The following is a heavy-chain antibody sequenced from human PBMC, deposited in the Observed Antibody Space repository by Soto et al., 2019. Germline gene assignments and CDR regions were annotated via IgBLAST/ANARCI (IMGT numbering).Heavy chain of an antibody. Sequence: EVQLLESGGGLVQPGGSLRLSCAASGFTFSSYAMSWVRLAPGKGREWVSSISSGGGSPYYTDSVKGRFTISRDNSKSRLHLQMNRLRAEDTAVYYCGKSMIQLWFGEEDYWGQGPLVTVSS. CDR1: GFTFSSYA. V-gene: IGHV3-23*01. CDR3: GKSMIQLWFGEEDY. J-gene: IGHJ4*02. CDR2: ISSGGGSP. D-gene: IGHD3-10*01.